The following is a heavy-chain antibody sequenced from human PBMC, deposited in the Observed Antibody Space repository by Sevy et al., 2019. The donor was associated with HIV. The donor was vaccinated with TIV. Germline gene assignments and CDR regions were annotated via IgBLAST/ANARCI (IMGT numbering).Heavy chain of an antibody. J-gene: IGHJ4*02. D-gene: IGHD3-3*01. V-gene: IGHV4-39*01. CDR2: IFHTGKT. CDR3: AKIYDY. Sequence: SETLSLTCSVSGGSISKIGNYWGWVRQPPGERLEWIGDIFHTGKTNYHPSLKSRVTISLDTSKNQFSLKLSSVTAADTAVYYCAKIYDYWGPGALVTVSS. CDR1: GGSISKIGNY.